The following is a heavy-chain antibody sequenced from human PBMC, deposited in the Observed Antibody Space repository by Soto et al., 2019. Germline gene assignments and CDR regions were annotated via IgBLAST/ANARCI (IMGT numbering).Heavy chain of an antibody. J-gene: IGHJ4*01. V-gene: IGHV3-23*01. CDR2: ISGSGGST. Sequence: GGSLRLSCAASGFTFSSYAMSWVRQAPGKGLEWVSEISGSGGSTYYADSVKGRFTISRDNSANTLFLQVNSLRREDTAMYYCARDPSPYTSGWYGIDFWGHGTLVTVSS. CDR3: ARDPSPYTSGWYGIDF. D-gene: IGHD6-19*01. CDR1: GFTFSSYA.